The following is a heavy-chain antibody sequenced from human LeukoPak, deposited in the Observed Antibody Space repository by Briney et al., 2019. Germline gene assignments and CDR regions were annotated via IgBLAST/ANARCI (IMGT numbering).Heavy chain of an antibody. CDR1: GGSISSSSYY. D-gene: IGHD3-10*01. V-gene: IGHV4-39*01. CDR2: IYYSGST. CDR3: ASLSDSSGSYYTPSTETREFIDY. J-gene: IGHJ4*02. Sequence: PSETLSLTCTVSGGSISSSSYYWGWIRQPPGKGLEWIGSIYYSGSTYYNPSLKSRVTISVDTSKNQFSLKLSSVTAADTAVYYCASLSDSSGSYYTPSTETREFIDYWGQGTLVTVSS.